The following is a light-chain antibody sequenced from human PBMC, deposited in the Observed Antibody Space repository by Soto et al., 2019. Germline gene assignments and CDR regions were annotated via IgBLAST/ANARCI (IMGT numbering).Light chain of an antibody. Sequence: DIQMTQSPSNLSASVGDRVTITCRASQSISRWLAWYQQKPGKAPKFLIYDASSLQSGVPSRFSGSGSGTEFTLSISSLQPDDSATYYCQQYYTYETFGQGTKVDIK. CDR2: DAS. J-gene: IGKJ1*01. V-gene: IGKV1-5*01. CDR3: QQYYTYET. CDR1: QSISRW.